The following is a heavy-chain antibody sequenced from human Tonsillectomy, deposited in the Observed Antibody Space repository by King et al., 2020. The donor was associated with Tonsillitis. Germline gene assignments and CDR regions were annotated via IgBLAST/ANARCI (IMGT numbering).Heavy chain of an antibody. CDR3: AKVGYGFSAFDAFDL. CDR2: IYQDGRET. J-gene: IGHJ3*01. V-gene: IGHV3-30*04. CDR1: GFAFSEFT. Sequence: VQLQESGGGVVQPGRPLRVSCVASGFAFSEFTMNWVRQAPGRGLEGLAAIYQDGRETFHEDSVEGRFTISRDNPKNTLFLQMDSLTIEDTSIYYCAKVGYGFSAFDAFDLWGQGTLVTVSP. D-gene: IGHD5-18*01.